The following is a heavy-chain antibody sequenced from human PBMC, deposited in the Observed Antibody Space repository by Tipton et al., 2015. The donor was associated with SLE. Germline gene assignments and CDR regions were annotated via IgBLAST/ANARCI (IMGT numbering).Heavy chain of an antibody. CDR2: INHSGST. J-gene: IGHJ3*02. Sequence: TLSLTCPVHGGSFSGYYWSWIRQPPGKGLEGIGEINHSGSTNYNPSLKSLVTISVDTSKNQFSLNLSSVTAADTAVYYCARKRNGMGIWGQGTMVVGSS. CDR3: ARKRNGMGI. V-gene: IGHV4-34*01. CDR1: GGSFSGYY. D-gene: IGHD5-24*01.